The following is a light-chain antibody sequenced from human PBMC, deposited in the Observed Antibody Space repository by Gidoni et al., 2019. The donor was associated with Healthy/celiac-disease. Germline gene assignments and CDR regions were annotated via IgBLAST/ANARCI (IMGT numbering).Light chain of an antibody. CDR3: CSYAGSYTGV. CDR2: DVS. CDR1: SSDVGGYNY. V-gene: IGLV2-11*01. J-gene: IGLJ2*01. Sequence: QPALTQPRPVSGSPGQPVTISCTGTSSDVGGYNYVSWYQQHPGKAPKLMIYDVSKRPSGVPDRFSGSKSGNTASLTISGLQAEDEADYYCCSYAGSYTGVFGGGTKLTVL.